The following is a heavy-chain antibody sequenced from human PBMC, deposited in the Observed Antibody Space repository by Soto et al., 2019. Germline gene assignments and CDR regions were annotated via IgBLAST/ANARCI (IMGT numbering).Heavy chain of an antibody. Sequence: GGSLRLSCAASGFTFSDYYMSWIRQAPGKGLEWVANIKQDGSEKYYVDSVKGRFTISRDNAKNSLYLQMNSLRAEDTAVYYCARDPSFTMVRGIVYGMDVWGQGTTVTVSS. J-gene: IGHJ6*02. D-gene: IGHD3-10*01. CDR3: ARDPSFTMVRGIVYGMDV. CDR2: IKQDGSEK. CDR1: GFTFSDYY. V-gene: IGHV3-7*03.